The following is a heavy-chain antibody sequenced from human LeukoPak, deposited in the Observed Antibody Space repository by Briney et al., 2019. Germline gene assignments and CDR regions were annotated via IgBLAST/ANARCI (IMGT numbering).Heavy chain of an antibody. CDR3: ARVRRYYDSSGYPSRLFDY. J-gene: IGHJ4*02. V-gene: IGHV4-59*01. D-gene: IGHD3-22*01. Sequence: SETLSLTCTVSGGSISSYYWSWIRQSPGKGLEWIGYIYDSVNTSYNPSLESRVTISVDTSKKQFSLKLTSVTAADTAVYYCARVRRYYDSSGYPSRLFDYWGQGTLVTVSS. CDR2: IYDSVNT. CDR1: GGSISSYY.